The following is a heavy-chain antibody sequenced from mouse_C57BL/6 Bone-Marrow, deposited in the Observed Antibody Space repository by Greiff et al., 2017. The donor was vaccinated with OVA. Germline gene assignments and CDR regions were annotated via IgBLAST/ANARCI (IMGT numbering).Heavy chain of an antibody. CDR2: ISSGGSYT. V-gene: IGHV5-6*01. CDR1: GFTFSSYG. D-gene: IGHD1-1*01. J-gene: IGHJ2*01. Sequence: DVHLVESGGDLVKPGGSLKLSCAASGFTFSSYGMSWVRQTPDKRLEWVATISSGGSYTYYPDSVKGRFTISRDHSKNTLYLQMSSLKSEDTAMYYCARREDYGRYFDDWGQGTTLTVSS. CDR3: ARREDYGRYFDD.